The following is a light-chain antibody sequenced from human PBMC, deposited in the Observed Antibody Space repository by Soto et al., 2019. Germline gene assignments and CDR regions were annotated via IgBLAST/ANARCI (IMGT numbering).Light chain of an antibody. V-gene: IGKV3-15*01. Sequence: ENLLTQSPFTLSLAPGDRAQLSFRATRSVNNFVAWYQQKPGQAPSLLISGASTRAPGIPARFSGSGSETEFTLTISSLQSEDFAVYYCQHYNNWPPWTFGQGVKV. J-gene: IGKJ1*01. CDR1: RSVNNF. CDR3: QHYNNWPPWT. CDR2: GAS.